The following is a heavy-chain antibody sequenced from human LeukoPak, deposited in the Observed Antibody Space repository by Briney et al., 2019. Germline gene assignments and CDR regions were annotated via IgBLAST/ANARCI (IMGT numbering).Heavy chain of an antibody. CDR1: GGSISSSSYY. CDR2: IYYSGST. J-gene: IGHJ3*02. V-gene: IGHV4-39*01. D-gene: IGHD3-22*01. CDR3: ARHGRPLRITMIVVATPSAFDI. Sequence: SETLSLTCTVSGGSISSSSYYWGWIRQPPGKGLEWIGSIYYSGSTYYNPSLKRRVTISVDTSKNQFSLKLSSVTAADTAVYYCARHGRPLRITMIVVATPSAFDIWGQGTMVTVSS.